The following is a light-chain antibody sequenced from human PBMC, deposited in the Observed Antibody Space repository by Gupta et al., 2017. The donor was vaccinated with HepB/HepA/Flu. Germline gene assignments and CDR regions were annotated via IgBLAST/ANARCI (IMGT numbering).Light chain of an antibody. CDR3: QQYFSYWT. V-gene: IGKV1-5*03. CDR2: EAS. J-gene: IGKJ1*01. Sequence: DIQMTQSPSTLSASVGDRVTITCRASQIISRRLAWYQQKPGKAPKLLIYEASRLESGVTSRFSGSGAGKDFSLTSSRRQHDDCENYYGQQYFSYWTFGQGTXVEIK. CDR1: QIISRR.